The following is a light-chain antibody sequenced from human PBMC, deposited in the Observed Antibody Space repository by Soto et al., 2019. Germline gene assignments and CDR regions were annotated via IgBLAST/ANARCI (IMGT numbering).Light chain of an antibody. V-gene: IGKV3-11*01. CDR3: QQRSIWPPT. CDR2: DAS. CDR1: QSVSTY. J-gene: IGKJ4*01. Sequence: EIVVTQSPATLSLSPGERATLSCRARQSVSTYLAWYQQKPGQAPRLLIYDASKRATGIPARFSGSGSGTDFTLTISSLEPEDFAVYYCQQRSIWPPTFGGGTKVEIK.